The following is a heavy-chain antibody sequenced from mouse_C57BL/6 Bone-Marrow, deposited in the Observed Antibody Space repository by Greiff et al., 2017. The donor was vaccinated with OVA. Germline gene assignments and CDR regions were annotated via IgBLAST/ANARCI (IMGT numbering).Heavy chain of an antibody. CDR2: IRNKANGYTT. J-gene: IGHJ4*01. Sequence: EVKLMESGGGLVQPGGSLSLSCAASGFTFTDYYMSWVRQPPGKALEWLGFIRNKANGYTTEYSASVKGRFTISRDNSQSILYLQMNTLIAEHSATYYCARYGAQLGCDIGCWGQGATVTVSS. D-gene: IGHD3-3*01. V-gene: IGHV7-3*01. CDR3: ARYGAQLGCDIGC. CDR1: GFTFTDYY.